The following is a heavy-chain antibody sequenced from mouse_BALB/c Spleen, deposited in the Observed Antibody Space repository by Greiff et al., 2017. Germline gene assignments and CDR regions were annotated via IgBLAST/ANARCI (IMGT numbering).Heavy chain of an antibody. V-gene: IGHV5-17*02. Sequence: EVQLVESGGGLVQPGGSRKLSCAASGFTFSSFGMHWVRQAPEKGLEWVAYISSGSSTIYYADTVKGRFTISRDNPKNTLFLQMTSLRSEDTAMYYCARGDYYGFDYWGQGTTLTVSS. J-gene: IGHJ2*01. CDR2: ISSGSSTI. CDR3: ARGDYYGFDY. CDR1: GFTFSSFG. D-gene: IGHD1-1*01.